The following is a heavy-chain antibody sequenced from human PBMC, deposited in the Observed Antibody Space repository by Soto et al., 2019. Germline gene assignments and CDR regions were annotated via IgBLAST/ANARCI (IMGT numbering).Heavy chain of an antibody. CDR1: GGSISSSSYY. J-gene: IGHJ6*02. CDR3: ARGAYYYYGMDV. CDR2: IYYSGST. Sequence: SETLSLTCTVSGGSISSSSYYWGWIRQPPGKGLEWIGSIYYSGSTYYNPSLKSRVTISVDTSKNQFSLKPSSVTAADTAVYYCARGAYYYYGMDVWGQGTTVTVSS. V-gene: IGHV4-39*01.